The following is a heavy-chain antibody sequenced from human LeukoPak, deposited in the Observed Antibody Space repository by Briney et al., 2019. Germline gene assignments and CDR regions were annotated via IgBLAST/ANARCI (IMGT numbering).Heavy chain of an antibody. CDR1: GYTFTGYY. Sequence: ASVKVSCKASGYTFTGYYIHWVRRAPGQRLEWMGWINPNSGATAYAQNLQGRVTMTRDMSISTVYMELSSLRSDDTAMYYCAVVLMGVTTDYWGQGTLVTVSS. V-gene: IGHV1-2*02. CDR3: AVVLMGVTTDY. CDR2: INPNSGAT. D-gene: IGHD1-26*01. J-gene: IGHJ4*02.